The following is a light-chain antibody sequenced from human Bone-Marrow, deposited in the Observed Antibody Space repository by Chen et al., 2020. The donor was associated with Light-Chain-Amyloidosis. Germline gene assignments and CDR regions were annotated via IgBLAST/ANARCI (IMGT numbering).Light chain of an antibody. CDR2: DAS. Sequence: VVLTQYPATLSLSPGERATLSCRASQSVSSYLAWYQQKPGQAPRLLIYDASNRATGIPARFSGSGSGTDFTLTISSLEPEDFALYYCHQRINWPRTFGQGTKVEIK. CDR3: HQRINWPRT. V-gene: IGKV3-11*01. CDR1: QSVSSY. J-gene: IGKJ1*01.